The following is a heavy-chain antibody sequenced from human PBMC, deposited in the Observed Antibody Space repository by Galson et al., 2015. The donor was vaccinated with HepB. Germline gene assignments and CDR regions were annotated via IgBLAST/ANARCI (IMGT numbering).Heavy chain of an antibody. V-gene: IGHV3-23*01. Sequence: SLRLSCAASGFTFSSYAMSWVRQAPGKGLEWVSAISGSGGSTYYADSVKGRFTISRDNSKNTLYLQMNSLRAEDTAVYYCAKPAVAGKGSLVYFDYWGQGTLVTVSS. CDR2: ISGSGGST. CDR3: AKPAVAGKGSLVYFDY. CDR1: GFTFSSYA. J-gene: IGHJ4*02. D-gene: IGHD6-19*01.